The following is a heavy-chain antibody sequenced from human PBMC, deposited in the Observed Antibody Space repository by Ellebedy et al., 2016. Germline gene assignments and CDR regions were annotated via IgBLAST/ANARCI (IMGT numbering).Heavy chain of an antibody. J-gene: IGHJ3*02. CDR2: VYSSGSA. CDR3: ARYHDASGKAAFDI. Sequence: SETLSLTCTVSGGSISSSGFYWGWIRQPPGKGLEWIGSVYSSGSAYYSPSLKSRVTISLDTPKKQFSLKVNSVTAADTAVYYCARYHDASGKAAFDIWGQGTTLIVSS. D-gene: IGHD3-22*01. CDR1: GGSISSSGFY. V-gene: IGHV4-39*01.